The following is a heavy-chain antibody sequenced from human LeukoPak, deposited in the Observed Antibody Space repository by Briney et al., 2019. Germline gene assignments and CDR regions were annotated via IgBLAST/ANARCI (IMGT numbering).Heavy chain of an antibody. CDR2: ISSSSSYI. V-gene: IGHV3-21*04. D-gene: IGHD5-18*01. CDR1: GFTFSSYS. Sequence: PGGSLRLSCAASGFTFSSYSMNWVRQAPGKGLEWVSSISSSSSYIYYADSVKGRFTISRDNAKNSLYLQMNSLRAEDTAVYYCAKDLSYGYLPHEDYWGQGTLVTVSS. CDR3: AKDLSYGYLPHEDY. J-gene: IGHJ4*02.